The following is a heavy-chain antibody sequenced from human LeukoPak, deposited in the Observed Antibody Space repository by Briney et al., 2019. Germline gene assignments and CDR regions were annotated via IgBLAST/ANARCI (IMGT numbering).Heavy chain of an antibody. J-gene: IGHJ3*02. D-gene: IGHD3-10*01. V-gene: IGHV3-21*01. CDR2: ISSSSSYI. CDR1: GFTFSSYS. CDR3: ARVTMVRGVYDAFDI. Sequence: GGSLRLSCAASGFTFSSYSMDWVRQAPGKGLEWVSSISSSSSYIYYADSVKGRFTTSRDNAKNSLYLQMNSLRAEDTAVYYCARVTMVRGVYDAFDIWGQGTMVTVSS.